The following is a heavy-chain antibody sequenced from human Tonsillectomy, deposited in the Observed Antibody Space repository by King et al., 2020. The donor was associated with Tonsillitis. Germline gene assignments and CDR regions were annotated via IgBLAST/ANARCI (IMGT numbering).Heavy chain of an antibody. D-gene: IGHD2-21*02. J-gene: IGHJ2*01. CDR1: GYSFTSYW. CDR2: IDPSDSYS. Sequence: VQLVESGAEVKKPGESLRISCKGSGYSFTSYWISWVRQMPGKGLEWMGRIDPSDSYSDYSPSFQGHVTISADKSISTAYLQWSSLKASDTAMYYCARHPYCGGDCYSGYVELWGRGTLVTVSA. CDR3: ARHPYCGGDCYSGYVEL. V-gene: IGHV5-10-1*03.